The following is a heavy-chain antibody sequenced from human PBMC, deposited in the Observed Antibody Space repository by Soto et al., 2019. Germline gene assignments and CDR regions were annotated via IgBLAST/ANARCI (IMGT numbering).Heavy chain of an antibody. CDR3: ARGREGGVIIYYFDY. V-gene: IGHV4-34*01. CDR2: INHSGST. J-gene: IGHJ4*02. CDR1: GGSFSGYY. Sequence: SETLSLTCAVYGGSFSGYYWSWIRQPPGKGLEWIGEINHSGSTNYNPSLKSRVTISVDTSKNQFSLKLSSVTAADTAVYYCARGREGGVIIYYFDYWSQGTLVTVSS. D-gene: IGHD3-10*01.